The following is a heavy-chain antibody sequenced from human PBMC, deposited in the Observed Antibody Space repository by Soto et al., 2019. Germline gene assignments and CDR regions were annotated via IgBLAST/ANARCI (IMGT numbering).Heavy chain of an antibody. V-gene: IGHV4-39*01. J-gene: IGHJ5*02. Sequence: QLQLQESGPGLVTPSEILSLTCTASGGSFSSSSYYWALIRQPPGKGLEWIGSINYSGTTYYIASLKRRVTISIDTSKNEFSLRLNSVTAADTAVYYCARLVACSGGSCRFDPWGQGTLVTVSS. CDR2: INYSGTT. CDR1: GGSFSSSSYY. CDR3: ARLVACSGGSCRFDP. D-gene: IGHD2-15*01.